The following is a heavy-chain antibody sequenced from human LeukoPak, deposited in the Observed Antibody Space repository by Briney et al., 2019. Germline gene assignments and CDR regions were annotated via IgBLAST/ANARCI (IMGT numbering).Heavy chain of an antibody. CDR2: ITSDSSAM. CDR3: VRDLLWAFDI. D-gene: IGHD2-21*01. V-gene: IGHV3-48*02. CDR1: GFTFSYYS. J-gene: IGHJ3*02. Sequence: GGSLRFSCVASGFTFSYYSRNWLRQAPGKGLEWISNITSDSSAMSYADSVKGRFTISRDNAKNSLYLHMNSLSDEDTTMYFCVRDLLWAFDIWGQRTMVTVSS.